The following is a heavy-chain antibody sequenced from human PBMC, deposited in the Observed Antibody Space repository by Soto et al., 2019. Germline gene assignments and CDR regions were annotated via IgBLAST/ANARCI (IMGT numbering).Heavy chain of an antibody. CDR3: ARHLGTVLIQDYYGMDV. Sequence: SDTLSLTCTVSSASISSSSYTWDWIRKPPVRGLEWIGSVYYSGNTYYDPSLNSRVTVSVDTSKNQFSLKVTSVTATDTAVYYCARHLGTVLIQDYYGMDVWGQGTTVT. CDR2: VYYSGNT. D-gene: IGHD5-18*01. J-gene: IGHJ6*02. CDR1: SASISSSSYT. V-gene: IGHV4-39*01.